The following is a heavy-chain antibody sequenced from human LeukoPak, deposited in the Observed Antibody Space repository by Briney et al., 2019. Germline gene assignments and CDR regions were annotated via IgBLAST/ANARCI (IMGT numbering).Heavy chain of an antibody. CDR1: GSTFTRYG. Sequence: ASVKVSCKASGSTFTRYGISWVRQAPGQGLEWMGWISAYNGNTNYAQKLQGRVTMTTDTSTSTAYMELRSLRSDDTAVYYCARGIPYCSGGSCYGDRSDYWGQGTLVTVSS. J-gene: IGHJ4*02. CDR3: ARGIPYCSGGSCYGDRSDY. D-gene: IGHD2-15*01. V-gene: IGHV1-18*01. CDR2: ISAYNGNT.